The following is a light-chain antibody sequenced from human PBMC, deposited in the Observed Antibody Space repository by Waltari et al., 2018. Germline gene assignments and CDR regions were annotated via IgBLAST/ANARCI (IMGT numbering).Light chain of an antibody. V-gene: IGKV3-20*01. CDR3: QQYATSPPT. CDR2: GSS. CDR1: QNIGNS. Sequence: EIVLTQSPGTLSLFPGEWATLPFRASQNIGNSLPWYQHNPGQGPRLLIYGSSTRATGIPDRFRGSGSGTDFSLTISRLEPEDFAVFYCQQYATSPPTFGPGTRLD. J-gene: IGKJ3*01.